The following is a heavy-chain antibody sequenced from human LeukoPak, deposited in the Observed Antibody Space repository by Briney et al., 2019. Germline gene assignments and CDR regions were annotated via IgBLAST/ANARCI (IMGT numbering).Heavy chain of an antibody. V-gene: IGHV3-11*03. D-gene: IGHD6-13*01. CDR1: GVSFSIYY. CDR3: ATLPSGYSSPFDY. J-gene: IGHJ4*02. Sequence: GGSLRLSCAASGVSFSIYYMSWMRQAPGKGLEWVSYISSSITYTTYTKYADSVKGRFTVSGDNAKNSLYLQMRSWGAGDPAMYYCATLPSGYSSPFDYWGQGTLVTVSS. CDR2: ISSSITYTTYT.